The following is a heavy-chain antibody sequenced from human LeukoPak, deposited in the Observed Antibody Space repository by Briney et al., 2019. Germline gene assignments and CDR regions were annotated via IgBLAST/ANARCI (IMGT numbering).Heavy chain of an antibody. Sequence: GGSLRLSCALSGRPFSSSIMHWVRRAPGKGLEWVAGMSFDGSQYYVESVKGRFTISRDNSGNTVYLHMTSLRPEDTAVYFCAREGRTSGFCGSFDIWGQGTTVTISS. CDR3: AREGRTSGFCGSFDI. CDR1: GRPFSSSI. CDR2: MSFDGSQ. V-gene: IGHV3-30*03. J-gene: IGHJ3*02. D-gene: IGHD5-12*01.